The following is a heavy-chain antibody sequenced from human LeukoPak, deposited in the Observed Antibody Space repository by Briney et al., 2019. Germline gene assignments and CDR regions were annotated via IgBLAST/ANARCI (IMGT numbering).Heavy chain of an antibody. V-gene: IGHV4-59*01. CDR3: AREVGLGMYNWFDP. Sequence: SETLSLTCTVSGGSISNYSWYWIRQPPGKGLECIGYIYHSGSTNYNPSLKSRVTISVDTSKNQFSLKLRSVTAADTAVYYCAREVGLGMYNWFDPWGQGTLVSVSS. CDR2: IYHSGST. CDR1: GGSISNYS. D-gene: IGHD3-16*01. J-gene: IGHJ5*02.